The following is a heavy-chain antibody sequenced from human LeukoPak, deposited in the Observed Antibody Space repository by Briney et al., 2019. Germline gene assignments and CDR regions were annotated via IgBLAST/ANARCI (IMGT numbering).Heavy chain of an antibody. CDR2: IYHSGST. V-gene: IGHV4-30-2*01. D-gene: IGHD4-17*01. CDR1: GGSISSGGYH. Sequence: SQTLSLTCAASGGSISSGGYHWGWIRQPPGKGLEWIGNIYHSGSTYYNPSLKSRVTISVDRSNNQFSLKLTSVTAADTAVSYCARAFPCDKYGDPDAFDIWGQGTMVTVSS. CDR3: ARAFPCDKYGDPDAFDI. J-gene: IGHJ3*02.